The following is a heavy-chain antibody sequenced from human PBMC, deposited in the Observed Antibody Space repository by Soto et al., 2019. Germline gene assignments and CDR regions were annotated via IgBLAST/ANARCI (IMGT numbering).Heavy chain of an antibody. Sequence: SVKVSCKASGGTCSSYAISWVRQAPGQGLEWMGGIIPIFGTANYAQKFQGRVTITADESTSTAYMELSSLRSEDTAVYYCARDRKYYYDSSGYCLGYWGQGTLVTVSS. CDR3: ARDRKYYYDSSGYCLGY. CDR1: GGTCSSYA. CDR2: IIPIFGTA. D-gene: IGHD3-22*01. J-gene: IGHJ4*02. V-gene: IGHV1-69*13.